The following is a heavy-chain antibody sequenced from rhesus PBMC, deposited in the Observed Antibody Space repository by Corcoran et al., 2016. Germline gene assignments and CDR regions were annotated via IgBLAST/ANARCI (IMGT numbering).Heavy chain of an antibody. CDR1: GFTFSSYD. CDR3: TRENVLASDY. V-gene: IGHV3-136*01. J-gene: IGHJ4*01. CDR2: MSYTGKTI. Sequence: EVQLVETGGGLVQPGGSLKLSCAASGFTFSSYDMSWVRQAPGKELGCYSYMSYTGKTIYYANSGKGRFTIYRDNAKNSLSLQMSSLRAEDTDVYYCTRENVLASDYWGQGVLVTVSS. D-gene: IGHD2-21*01.